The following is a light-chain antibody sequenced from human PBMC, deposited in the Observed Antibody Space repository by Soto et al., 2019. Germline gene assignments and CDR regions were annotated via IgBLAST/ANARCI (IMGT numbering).Light chain of an antibody. Sequence: PGERATLSCRASHSVDSYLAWYQQKPGQAPRLLIFDAFNRATGIPARFSGSGSGTEFTLTISSLEPEDFAVYYCQQHSNGLTFGGGTKVEIK. CDR3: QQHSNGLT. CDR1: HSVDSY. CDR2: DAF. J-gene: IGKJ4*01. V-gene: IGKV3-11*01.